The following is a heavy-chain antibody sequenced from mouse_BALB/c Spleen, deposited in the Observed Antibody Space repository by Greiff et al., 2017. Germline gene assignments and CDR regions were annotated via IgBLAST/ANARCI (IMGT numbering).Heavy chain of an antibody. Sequence: EVKVVESGGGLVKPGGSLKLSCAASGFTFSDYYMYWVRQTPEKRLEWVATISDGGSYTYYPDSVKGRFTISRDNAKNNLYLQMSSLKSEDTAMYYCARDRGPYYVPLYAMDYWGQGTSVTVSS. CDR2: ISDGGSYT. CDR3: ARDRGPYYVPLYAMDY. D-gene: IGHD2-10*01. CDR1: GFTFSDYY. J-gene: IGHJ4*01. V-gene: IGHV5-4*02.